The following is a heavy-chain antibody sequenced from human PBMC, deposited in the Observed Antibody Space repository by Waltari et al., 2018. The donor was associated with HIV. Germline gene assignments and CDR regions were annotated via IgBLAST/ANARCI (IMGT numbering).Heavy chain of an antibody. D-gene: IGHD4-17*01. V-gene: IGHV4-61*02. CDR3: ASHTVTTEVDY. CDR1: GGSISSGSYY. J-gene: IGHJ4*02. CDR2: IYTSGST. Sequence: QVQLQESGPGLVKPSQTLSLTCTVSGGSISSGSYYWSWIRQPAGKGLEWIGRIYTSGSTNYNPSLKSRVTISVDTSKNQFSLKLSSVTAADTAVYYCASHTVTTEVDYWGQGTLVTVSS.